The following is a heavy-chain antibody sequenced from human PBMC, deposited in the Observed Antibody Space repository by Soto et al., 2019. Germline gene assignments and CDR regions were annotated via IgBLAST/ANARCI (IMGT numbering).Heavy chain of an antibody. CDR3: ARGAECRGYCLKKFNWLDP. Sequence: SVKVSFKASGGSFSTYAFSWVRQAPGHGLDWMGGIMPIFDSPYYAQNFQGRVTIAADRSTSTVYMELSSLTPEDTAVYYCARGAECRGYCLKKFNWLDPWRQGTLVTVS. V-gene: IGHV1-69*06. D-gene: IGHD2-15*01. CDR1: GGSFSTYA. CDR2: IMPIFDSP. J-gene: IGHJ5*02.